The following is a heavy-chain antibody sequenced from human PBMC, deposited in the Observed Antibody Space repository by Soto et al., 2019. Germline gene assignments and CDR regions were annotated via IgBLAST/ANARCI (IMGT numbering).Heavy chain of an antibody. CDR1: GGSISSGGYY. D-gene: IGHD3-22*01. Sequence: SETLSLTCTVSGGSISSGGYYWSWIRQHPGKGLEWIGYIYYSGSTYYNPSLKSRVTVSVDTSKNQFSLKLSSVTAADTAVYYCARDRADYYDSSGYYYHYFDYWGLGTLVTVSS. V-gene: IGHV4-31*03. CDR2: IYYSGST. J-gene: IGHJ4*02. CDR3: ARDRADYYDSSGYYYHYFDY.